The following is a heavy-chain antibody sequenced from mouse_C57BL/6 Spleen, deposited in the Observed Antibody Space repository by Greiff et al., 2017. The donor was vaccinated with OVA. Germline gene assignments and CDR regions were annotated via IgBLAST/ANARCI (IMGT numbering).Heavy chain of an antibody. CDR1: GFTFSSYG. V-gene: IGHV5-6*01. CDR2: ISSGGSYT. CDR3: ARQDSWYCDV. J-gene: IGHJ1*03. Sequence: EVHLVESGGDLVKPGGSLKLSCAASGFTFSSYGMSWVRQTPDKRLEWVATISSGGSYTYYPDSVKGRFTISRDNAKNTLYLQMSSLKSEDTARYDCARQDSWYCDVWGTGTTVTVSS.